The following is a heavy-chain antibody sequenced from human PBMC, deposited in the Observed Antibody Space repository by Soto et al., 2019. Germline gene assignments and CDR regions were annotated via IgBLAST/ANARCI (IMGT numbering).Heavy chain of an antibody. CDR1: GFTFSNYD. CDR2: ILRDGFTT. CDR3: ARERRYFDWLLYESGWFDP. D-gene: IGHD3-9*01. Sequence: EVQLLESGGDLVQPGGSLRLSCAASGFTFSNYDMSWVRQAPGKGLEWVSGILRDGFTTYYADSVKGRFTISRDNSKNTLYLQMNSLRAEDTAVYYCARERRYFDWLLYESGWFDPWGQGTLVTVSS. V-gene: IGHV3-23*01. J-gene: IGHJ5*02.